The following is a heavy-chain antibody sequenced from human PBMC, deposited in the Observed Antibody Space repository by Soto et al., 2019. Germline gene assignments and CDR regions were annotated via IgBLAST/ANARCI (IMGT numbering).Heavy chain of an antibody. CDR3: AGWGYTVYDILNYYMDV. J-gene: IGHJ6*03. D-gene: IGHD3-9*01. CDR1: GYTFTSYD. Sequence: GASVKVSCKASGYTFTSYDINWVRQATGQGLEWMGWMNPNSGNTGYAQKFQGRVTMTRNTSISTAYMELSSLRSEDTAVYYCAGWGYTVYDILNYYMDVWGKGTTVTVSS. CDR2: MNPNSGNT. V-gene: IGHV1-8*01.